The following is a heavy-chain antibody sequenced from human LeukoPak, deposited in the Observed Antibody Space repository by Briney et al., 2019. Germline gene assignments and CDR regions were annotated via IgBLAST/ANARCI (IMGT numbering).Heavy chain of an antibody. J-gene: IGHJ5*02. V-gene: IGHV4-59*08. D-gene: IGHD6-13*01. CDR3: ARHGMGIAAAGKDWFDP. CDR1: GGSISSYY. Sequence: SETLSLTCTVSGGSISSYYWSWIRQPPGKGLEWIGYIYYSGSTNYNPSLKSRVTISVDTSKNQFSLKLSSVTAADTAVYYCARHGMGIAAAGKDWFDPWGQGTLVTVS. CDR2: IYYSGST.